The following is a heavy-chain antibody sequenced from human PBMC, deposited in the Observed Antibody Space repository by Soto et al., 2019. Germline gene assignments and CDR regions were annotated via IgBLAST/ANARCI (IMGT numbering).Heavy chain of an antibody. CDR3: ARAHPYSPSSPFDY. Sequence: GASVKVSFKASGYTFTSYDINGLLQATGQGLEGMGRMTPNSGNTGYAQKFQGRVTMTRNTSTSTAYMELRSLRSEDTAVYYCARAHPYSPSSPFDYWGQGTPVTVSS. CDR2: MTPNSGNT. V-gene: IGHV1-8*01. D-gene: IGHD6-6*01. CDR1: GYTFTSYD. J-gene: IGHJ4*02.